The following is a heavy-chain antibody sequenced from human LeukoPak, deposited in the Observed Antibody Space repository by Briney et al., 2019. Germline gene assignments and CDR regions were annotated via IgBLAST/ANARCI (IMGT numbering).Heavy chain of an antibody. D-gene: IGHD2-8*02. CDR1: GYTFTGYY. CDR3: VRVVPGPYNWFDP. Sequence: ASVKVSCKASGYTFTGYYMHWVRQAPGQGLEWMGWMNPNSGNTGYAQKFQGRVTMTRDTSITTAYMELSSLRSEDTAVYYCVRVVPGPYNWFDPWGQGTLVTVSS. CDR2: MNPNSGNT. V-gene: IGHV1-8*02. J-gene: IGHJ5*02.